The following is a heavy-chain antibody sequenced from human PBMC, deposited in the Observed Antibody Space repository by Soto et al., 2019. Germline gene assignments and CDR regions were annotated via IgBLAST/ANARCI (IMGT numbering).Heavy chain of an antibody. CDR3: ARTVAGWFDP. J-gene: IGHJ5*02. Sequence: SETLSLTCTVSGGSVSSGSYYWIWIRHPPGKGLEWIGYIYYSGSTNYNPSLKSRVTISVDTSKNQFSLKLSSVTAADTAVYYCARTVAGWFDPWGQGTLVTVSS. CDR1: GGSVSSGSYY. V-gene: IGHV4-61*01. CDR2: IYYSGST. D-gene: IGHD6-19*01.